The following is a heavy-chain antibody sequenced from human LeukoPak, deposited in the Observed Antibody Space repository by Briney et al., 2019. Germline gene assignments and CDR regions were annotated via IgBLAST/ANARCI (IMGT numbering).Heavy chain of an antibody. D-gene: IGHD2-15*01. CDR2: IYYSGST. V-gene: IGHV4-59*01. CDR1: GGSISSYY. CDR3: ARDRYCSGGSCLNYYFDY. Sequence: SETLSLTCTVSGGSISSYYWSWIRQPPGKGLEWIGYIYYSGSTNYNPSLKSRVTISVDTSKNQFSLKLSSVTAADTAVYYCARDRYCSGGSCLNYYFDYWGQGTLVTVSS. J-gene: IGHJ4*02.